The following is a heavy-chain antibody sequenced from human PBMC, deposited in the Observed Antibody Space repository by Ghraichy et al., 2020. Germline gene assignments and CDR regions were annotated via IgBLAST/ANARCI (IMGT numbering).Heavy chain of an antibody. CDR2: ISYDGSNK. CDR3: ARDPELYCSSTSCSYFDY. CDR1: GFTFSSYA. J-gene: IGHJ4*02. D-gene: IGHD2-2*01. Sequence: GGSLRLSCAASGFTFSSYAMHWVRQAPGKGLEWVAVISYDGSNKYYADSVKGRFTISRDNSKNTLYLQMNSLRAEDTAVYYCARDPELYCSSTSCSYFDYWGQGTLVNVSS. V-gene: IGHV3-30*04.